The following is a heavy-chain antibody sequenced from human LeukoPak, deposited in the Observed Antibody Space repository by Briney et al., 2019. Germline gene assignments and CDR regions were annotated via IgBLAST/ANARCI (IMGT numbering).Heavy chain of an antibody. Sequence: PGGSLRLSCAASGFTFSSYSMNWVRQAPGKGLEWVSSISSSSSYIYYADSVKGRFTISRDNAKNSLYLQMNSLRAEDTAVYYCARLWRTTTLARFFGGGPSPIDYWGQGTLVTVSS. CDR3: ARLWRTTTLARFFGGGPSPIDY. J-gene: IGHJ4*02. D-gene: IGHD1-26*01. CDR2: ISSSSSYI. CDR1: GFTFSSYS. V-gene: IGHV3-21*01.